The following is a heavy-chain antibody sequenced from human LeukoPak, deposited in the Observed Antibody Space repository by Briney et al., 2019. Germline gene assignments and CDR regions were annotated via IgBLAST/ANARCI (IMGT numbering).Heavy chain of an antibody. CDR2: VNLNSGDR. CDR3: GRSSGSYNYYYYYMDF. J-gene: IGHJ6*03. D-gene: IGHD3-10*01. V-gene: IGHV1-8*01. CDR1: GYTFTSYG. Sequence: ASVTVSCTSSGYTFTSYGYNWGRLRPGPGLGLKGWVNLNSGDRSYYQKFQGRGTITRNNTISNDYMELSSLRSEDTAVYYCGRSSGSYNYYYYYMDFWGKGTTVTVSS.